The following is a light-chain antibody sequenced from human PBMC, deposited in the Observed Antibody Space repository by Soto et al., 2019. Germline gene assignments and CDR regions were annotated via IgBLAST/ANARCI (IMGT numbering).Light chain of an antibody. J-gene: IGKJ3*01. CDR1: QSISSS. Sequence: DIQMTQSPSSLSASVGDRVTITCRASQSISSSLNWYQQKPGKAPKLLIYAASSLQSGVPSRFSGSGSGTDFTLTISSLQPEDVATYYCQQIYSTPSFFGPGTKVDIK. V-gene: IGKV1-39*01. CDR3: QQIYSTPSF. CDR2: AAS.